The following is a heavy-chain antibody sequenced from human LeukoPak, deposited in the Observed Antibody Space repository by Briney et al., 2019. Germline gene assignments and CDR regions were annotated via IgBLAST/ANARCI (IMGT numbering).Heavy chain of an antibody. Sequence: SGTLSLTCAVSGGSISSSNWWSWVRQPPGKGLEWIGEIYHSGSTNYNPSLKSRVTISVDKSKNQFSLKLSSVTAADTAVYYCARQGTKDYYDSRAWAAGAFDIWGQGTMVTVSS. D-gene: IGHD3-22*01. CDR3: ARQGTKDYYDSRAWAAGAFDI. V-gene: IGHV4-4*02. CDR2: IYHSGST. CDR1: GGSISSSNW. J-gene: IGHJ3*02.